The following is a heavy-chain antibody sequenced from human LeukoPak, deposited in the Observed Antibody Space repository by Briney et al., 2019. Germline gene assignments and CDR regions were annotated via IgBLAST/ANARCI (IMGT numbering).Heavy chain of an antibody. J-gene: IGHJ4*02. Sequence: SETLSLTCTVSGGSISSYYWSWIRQPPGKGLEWIGYIYYSGSTNYNPSLKSRVTISVDTSKNQFSLKLSSVTAADTAVYCCARHKRSAYYYDSSGLYYFDYWGQGTLVTVSS. CDR1: GGSISSYY. CDR3: ARHKRSAYYYDSSGLYYFDY. V-gene: IGHV4-59*08. CDR2: IYYSGST. D-gene: IGHD3-22*01.